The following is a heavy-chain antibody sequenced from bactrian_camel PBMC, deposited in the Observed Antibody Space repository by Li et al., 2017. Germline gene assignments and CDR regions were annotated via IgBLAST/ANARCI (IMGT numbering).Heavy chain of an antibody. Sequence: VQLVESGGGSVQAGGSLRLSCTASGFTFDDSDMAWYRQAPGNECELVSTISKHGRVYYADSVKGRFTISRDNAKNTLYLQMNSLKPEDTAKYYCAADTHTCDGNWEALEARLRSGGGAWYNIWGQGTQVTVS. D-gene: IGHD8*01. V-gene: IGHV3S55*01. CDR2: ISKHGRV. CDR1: GFTFDDSD. J-gene: IGHJ4*01. CDR3: AADTHTCDGNWEALEARLRSGGGAWYNI.